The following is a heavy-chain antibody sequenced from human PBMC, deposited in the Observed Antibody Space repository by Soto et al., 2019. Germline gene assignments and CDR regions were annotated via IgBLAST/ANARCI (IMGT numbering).Heavy chain of an antibody. J-gene: IGHJ6*02. CDR3: ARSEEDSDYYYYGMDV. CDR2: TYYRSRWYS. D-gene: IGHD2-15*01. V-gene: IGHV6-1*01. CDR1: GYPLSLNSVA. Sequence: PSETLCLTCFVSGYPLSLNSVAWNLVRQSPSRFLEWLGRTYYRSRWYSDYAVSVRSRIDINADTSKNQVSLQLNSVTPEDTAVYYCARSEEDSDYYYYGMDVWGQGTTVTVSS.